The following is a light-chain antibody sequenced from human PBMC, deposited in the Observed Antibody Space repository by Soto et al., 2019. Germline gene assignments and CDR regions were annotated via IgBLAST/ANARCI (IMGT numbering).Light chain of an antibody. V-gene: IGKV1-5*01. CDR1: QSFTSW. CDR3: QQYNSYWWT. J-gene: IGKJ1*01. Sequence: DIRMTQSPSTLSASVGDRVTITFRASQSFTSWLAWYQRKPGKAPKLLIYDASSLESGVPSRFSGSGSGTEFTLTISSLQPDDFATYYCQQYNSYWWTFGQGTKVDIK. CDR2: DAS.